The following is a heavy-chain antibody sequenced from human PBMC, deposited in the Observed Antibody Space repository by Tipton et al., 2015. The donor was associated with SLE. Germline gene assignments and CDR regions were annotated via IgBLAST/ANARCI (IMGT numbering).Heavy chain of an antibody. CDR2: IWYDGSNK. D-gene: IGHD3-3*01. CDR1: GFTFSSYG. J-gene: IGHJ4*02. CDR3: ARDSSTDFWSGYWVY. V-gene: IGHV3-33*01. Sequence: SLRLSCAASGFTFSSYGMHWVRQAPGKGLEWVAVIWYDGSNKYYADSVKGRFTISRDNSKNTLYLQMNSLRAEDTAVYYCARDSSTDFWSGYWVYWGQGTLVTVSS.